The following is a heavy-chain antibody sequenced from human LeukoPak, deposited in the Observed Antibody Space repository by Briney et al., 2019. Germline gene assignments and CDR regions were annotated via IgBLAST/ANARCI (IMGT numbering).Heavy chain of an antibody. D-gene: IGHD3-22*01. Sequence: GGSLRLSCAASGFTVSSNYMSWVRQAPGKGLEWVSVIYSGGSTYYADSVKGRFTISRDNSKNTLYLQMNSLRAEDTAVYYCARNGYYYDSSGYYRYYMDVWGKGTTVTVSS. CDR1: GFTVSSNY. V-gene: IGHV3-53*01. CDR3: ARNGYYYDSSGYYRYYMDV. CDR2: IYSGGST. J-gene: IGHJ6*03.